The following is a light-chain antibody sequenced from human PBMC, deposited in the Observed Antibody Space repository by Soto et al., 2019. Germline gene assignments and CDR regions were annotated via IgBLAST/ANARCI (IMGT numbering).Light chain of an antibody. V-gene: IGLV1-44*01. CDR2: RND. Sequence: QAVVTQAPSASGTPGQTVTISCSGSNSNLGRNPVSWYQQLPGTAPKLLIYRNDQRPSGVPDRFSGSKSGTSASLAISGLQSEDEADYYCAAWSDGLNGYVFGTGTKLTVL. CDR3: AAWSDGLNGYV. CDR1: NSNLGRNP. J-gene: IGLJ1*01.